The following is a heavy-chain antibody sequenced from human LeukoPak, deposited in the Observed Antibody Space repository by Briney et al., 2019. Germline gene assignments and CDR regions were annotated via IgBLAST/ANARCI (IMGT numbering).Heavy chain of an antibody. Sequence: PGGSLRLSCAASGFTFDDYAMHWVRQAPGKGLEWVSLISWDGGSTYYADSVKGRFTISRDNAKNSLYLQMNSLRAEDTAVYYCARDAYGSWRPVAGTLYYMDVWGKGTTVTISS. CDR2: ISWDGGST. CDR1: GFTFDDYA. CDR3: ARDAYGSWRPVAGTLYYMDV. D-gene: IGHD6-19*01. J-gene: IGHJ6*03. V-gene: IGHV3-43D*03.